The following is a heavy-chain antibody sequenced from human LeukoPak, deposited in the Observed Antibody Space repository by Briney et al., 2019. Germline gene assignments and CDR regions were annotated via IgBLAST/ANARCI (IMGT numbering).Heavy chain of an antibody. CDR2: IYGSGIT. Sequence: SETLSLTCTVSGGSLSNYYWSWVRQPAGKGLEWIGRIYGSGITDYNASLRSRVTMSIDKSQNQFSLKLTSVTAADTAVYYCAREGPLFCGTDCFSFWGQGTLVTVSS. CDR1: GGSLSNYY. CDR3: AREGPLFCGTDCFSF. J-gene: IGHJ4*02. D-gene: IGHD2-21*02. V-gene: IGHV4-4*07.